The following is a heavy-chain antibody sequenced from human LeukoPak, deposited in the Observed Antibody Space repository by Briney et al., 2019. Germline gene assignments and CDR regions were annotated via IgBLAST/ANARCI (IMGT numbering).Heavy chain of an antibody. CDR2: VSGSGSSI. Sequence: GGSLRLSCAASGFTFNTYAMSWVRQAPGKGLEWVSGVSGSGSSIYYADSVKGRFTISRDNAKKSLYLQMHSLRAEDTAVYYCARDSHKFDSSGYYPDAFDIWGQGTMVTVSS. CDR3: ARDSHKFDSSGYYPDAFDI. CDR1: GFTFNTYA. V-gene: IGHV3-23*01. D-gene: IGHD3-22*01. J-gene: IGHJ3*02.